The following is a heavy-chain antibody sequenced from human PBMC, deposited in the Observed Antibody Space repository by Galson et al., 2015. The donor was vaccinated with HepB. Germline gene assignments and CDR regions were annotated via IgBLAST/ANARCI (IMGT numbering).Heavy chain of an antibody. CDR1: GGMFNKFA. CDR3: ARDMGFYYDNDEEDC. J-gene: IGHJ4*02. D-gene: IGHD3-22*01. Sequence: SVKVSCKASGGMFNKFAFSWVRQAPGQGLEWMGGIIPSFGTVKYPQKFLGRVTITADESTSTAYMELSSLRSEDTAVYYCARDMGFYYDNDEEDCWGQGTLVTVSS. CDR2: IIPSFGTV. V-gene: IGHV1-69*13.